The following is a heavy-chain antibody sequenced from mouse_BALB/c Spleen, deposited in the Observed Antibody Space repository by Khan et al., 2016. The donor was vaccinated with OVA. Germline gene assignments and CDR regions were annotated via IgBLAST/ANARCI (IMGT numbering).Heavy chain of an antibody. D-gene: IGHD1-3*01. Sequence: EVQLQESGPGLVKPSQSLSLTCTVTGYSITSDYAWNWIRQFPGNKLEWMGYMSYSGSTSYNPSLKSRISITRDTSKNQFFLQLNSVTTEDTATYDCAREGSRDNNAIDYWGQGTAVTVAS. CDR2: MSYSGST. V-gene: IGHV3-2*02. CDR1: GYSITSDYA. CDR3: AREGSRDNNAIDY. J-gene: IGHJ4*01.